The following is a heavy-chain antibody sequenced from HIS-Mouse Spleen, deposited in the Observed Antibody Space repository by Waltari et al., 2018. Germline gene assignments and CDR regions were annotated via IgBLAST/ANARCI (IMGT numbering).Heavy chain of an antibody. V-gene: IGHV3-30-3*01. Sequence: VQPGRSLRLSCAASGFTFSSYAMHWVRQAPGKGLEWVAVISYDGSNKYYADSVKGRFTISRDNSKNTLYLQMNSLRAEDTAVYYCARWMYSSSWLSPADDAFDIWGQGTMVTVSS. CDR2: ISYDGSNK. D-gene: IGHD6-6*01. CDR1: GFTFSSYA. J-gene: IGHJ3*02. CDR3: ARWMYSSSWLSPADDAFDI.